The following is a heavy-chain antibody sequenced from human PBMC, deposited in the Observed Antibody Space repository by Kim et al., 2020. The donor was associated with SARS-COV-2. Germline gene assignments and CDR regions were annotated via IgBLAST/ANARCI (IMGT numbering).Heavy chain of an antibody. V-gene: IGHV3-7*01. CDR3: ARDGDVYSRGKDAFDI. CDR2: IKQDGNQK. CDR1: GFTFSSYW. J-gene: IGHJ3*02. Sequence: GGSLRLSCAASGFTFSSYWMTWVRQAPGKGLEWVANIKQDGNQKYYVDSVKGRFTISRDNAKHSLYLQMNSLRAEDTAVYYCARDGDVYSRGKDAFDIWGQGTMVTVSS. D-gene: IGHD6-19*01.